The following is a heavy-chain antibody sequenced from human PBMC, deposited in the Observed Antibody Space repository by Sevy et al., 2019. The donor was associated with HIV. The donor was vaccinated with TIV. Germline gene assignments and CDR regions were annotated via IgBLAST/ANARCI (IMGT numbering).Heavy chain of an antibody. CDR3: ARLTTMPTSDLYGMDV. J-gene: IGHJ6*02. D-gene: IGHD1-1*01. Sequence: ASVKVFCKASGYTFTDYYIHWVRQAPGQGLEWMAWINPNDGVTNYAQRFQGGVTVTRDTSISTAYMELRRLRSDDTAIYYCARLTTMPTSDLYGMDVWGQGTTVTVSS. V-gene: IGHV1-2*02. CDR1: GYTFTDYY. CDR2: INPNDGVT.